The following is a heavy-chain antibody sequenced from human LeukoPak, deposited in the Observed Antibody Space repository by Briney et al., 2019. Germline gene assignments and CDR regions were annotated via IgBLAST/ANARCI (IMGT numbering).Heavy chain of an antibody. CDR1: GFTFSSYG. CDR2: ISSSSSYI. CDR3: ASRGYDILTSPFDY. Sequence: GGSLRLSCAASGFTFSSYGMNWVRQAPGKGLEWVSSISSSSSYIYYADSVKGRFSISRDNSKNALYLQLNSLRAEDTALYYCASRGYDILTSPFDYWGQGTLVTVSS. D-gene: IGHD3-9*01. J-gene: IGHJ4*02. V-gene: IGHV3-21*04.